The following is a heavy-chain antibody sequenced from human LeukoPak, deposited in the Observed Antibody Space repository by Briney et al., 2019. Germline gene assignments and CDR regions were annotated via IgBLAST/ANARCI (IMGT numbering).Heavy chain of an antibody. V-gene: IGHV4-38-2*02. CDR1: VYSLSRGYY. Sequence: SETLSLTRTVSVYSLSRGYYWGWTGQLPGKGLEWIGRIYHSGSTYYNPSVKSRVTISVDTFKNQFSLKLSSVTAADTAVYYCARDRYYDSSGYLYYWGQGTLVTVSS. CDR3: ARDRYYDSSGYLYY. D-gene: IGHD3-22*01. CDR2: IYHSGST. J-gene: IGHJ4*02.